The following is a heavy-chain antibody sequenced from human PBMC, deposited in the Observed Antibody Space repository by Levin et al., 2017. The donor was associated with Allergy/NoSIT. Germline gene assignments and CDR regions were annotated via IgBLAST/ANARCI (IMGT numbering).Heavy chain of an antibody. V-gene: IGHV4/OR15-8*02. Sequence: PSETLSLTCVVSGGSINSNNWWGWVRQPPGKGLEWIGEVYLSGSTSYNPSFASRVTISIDKSKHQFSLRLTSLTAADTAVYYCARTTESFGEFLSMDVWGKGTTVTVSS. D-gene: IGHD3-10*01. CDR2: VYLSGST. J-gene: IGHJ6*03. CDR3: ARTTESFGEFLSMDV. CDR1: GGSINSNNW.